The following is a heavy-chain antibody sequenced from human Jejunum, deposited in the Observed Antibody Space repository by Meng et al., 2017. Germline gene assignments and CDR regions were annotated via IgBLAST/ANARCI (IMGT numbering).Heavy chain of an antibody. Sequence: SETLSLTCAISGHGVSSNSATWNWIRQSPSRGLEWLGRTYYRSKWSDDYALSVRSRITINPDTSKNQFSLQLNSVTSEDTAVYYCARGVDTGSYFFWFDPWGQGTLVTVSS. J-gene: IGHJ5*02. CDR2: TYYRSKWSD. CDR3: ARGVDTGSYFFWFDP. V-gene: IGHV6-1*01. CDR1: GHGVSSNSAT. D-gene: IGHD1-1*01.